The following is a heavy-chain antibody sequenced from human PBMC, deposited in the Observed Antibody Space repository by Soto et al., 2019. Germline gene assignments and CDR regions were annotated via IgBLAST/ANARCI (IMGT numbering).Heavy chain of an antibody. Sequence: VPVKVSRKASGYTMSVYGSGCRLLTPRQGLEWMGWISAYNGNTNYAQKLQGRVTMTADTSTSTAYMELRSLRSDDTAVYYCARDMDYDIWSGYLGYLYYGLDVWGQGPTVTVSS. CDR1: GYTMSVYG. D-gene: IGHD3-3*01. CDR3: ARDMDYDIWSGYLGYLYYGLDV. CDR2: ISAYNGNT. J-gene: IGHJ6*02. V-gene: IGHV1-18*04.